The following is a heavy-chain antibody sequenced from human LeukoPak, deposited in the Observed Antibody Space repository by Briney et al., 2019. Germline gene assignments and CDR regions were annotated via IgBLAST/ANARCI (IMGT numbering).Heavy chain of an antibody. Sequence: GGSLRLSCAASGFTFSSYSMNWVRQAPGKGLEWVSSISSSSSYIYYADSVKGRFTISRDNAKNSLYLQMNSLRAEDTAVYYCARDLSGSSTEGWFDPWGQGTLVTVSS. V-gene: IGHV3-21*01. CDR1: GFTFSSYS. CDR3: ARDLSGSSTEGWFDP. J-gene: IGHJ5*02. D-gene: IGHD1-26*01. CDR2: ISSSSSYI.